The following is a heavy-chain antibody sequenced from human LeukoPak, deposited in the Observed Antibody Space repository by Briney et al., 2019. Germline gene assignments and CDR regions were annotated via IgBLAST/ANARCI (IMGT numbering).Heavy chain of an antibody. CDR2: ISGSGAGT. D-gene: IGHD6-6*01. V-gene: IGHV3-23*01. CDR3: AKGPGRIAARPGRYYFDY. CDR1: GFTFSSYA. Sequence: GGSLRLSCAASGFTFSSYAMSWVRQAPGKGLEWVSVISGSGAGTYYADSMKGQFTISRDNSKNTLYLQMNSLRAEDTAVYYCAKGPGRIAARPGRYYFDYWGQGTLVTVSS. J-gene: IGHJ4*02.